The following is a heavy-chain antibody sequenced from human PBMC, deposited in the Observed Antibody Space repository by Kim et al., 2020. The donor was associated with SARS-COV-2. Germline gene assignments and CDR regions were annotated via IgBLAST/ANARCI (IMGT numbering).Heavy chain of an antibody. D-gene: IGHD4-17*01. CDR1: GGTFSSYA. CDR3: ARYEPSTTQYPSKIGPNYYYYGMDV. V-gene: IGHV1-69*13. J-gene: IGHJ6*02. Sequence: SVKVSCKASGGTFSSYAISWVRQAPGQGLEWMGGIIPIFGTANYAQKFQGRVTITADESTSTAYMELSSLRSEDTAVYYCARYEPSTTQYPSKIGPNYYYYGMDVWGQGTTVTVSS. CDR2: IIPIFGTA.